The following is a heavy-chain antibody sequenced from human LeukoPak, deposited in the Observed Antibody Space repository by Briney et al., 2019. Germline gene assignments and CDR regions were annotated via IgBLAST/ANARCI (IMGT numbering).Heavy chain of an antibody. D-gene: IGHD2-2*01. V-gene: IGHV3-23*01. CDR1: GFTFSSYA. J-gene: IGHJ3*02. CDR2: ISGSGGST. CDR3: AKGGYCSSSSCYGVDAFDI. Sequence: GGSLRLSCAASGFTFSSYAMSWVRQAPGKGLEWVSGISGSGGSTYYADSVKGRFTISRDKSKNTLFLQMHSLRAEDTAVYYCAKGGYCSSSSCYGVDAFDIWGQGTMVTVSS.